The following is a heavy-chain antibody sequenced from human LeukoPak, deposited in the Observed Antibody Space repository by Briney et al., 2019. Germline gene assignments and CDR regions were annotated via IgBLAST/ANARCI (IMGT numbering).Heavy chain of an antibody. CDR1: GFTFDDYA. J-gene: IGHJ6*02. D-gene: IGHD3-10*01. V-gene: IGHV3-9*01. Sequence: GGSLRLSCAASGFTFDDYAMHWVRQAPGKGLEWVSGISWNSGSIGYADSVKGRFTISRDNAKNSLYLQMNSLRAEDTALYYCAKANYYGSGSDYGMDVWGQGTTVIVSS. CDR3: AKANYYGSGSDYGMDV. CDR2: ISWNSGSI.